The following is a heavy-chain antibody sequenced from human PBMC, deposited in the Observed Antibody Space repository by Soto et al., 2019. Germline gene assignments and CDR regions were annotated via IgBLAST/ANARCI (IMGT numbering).Heavy chain of an antibody. CDR2: IKQDGSEK. CDR3: AREEADSSADLIDP. J-gene: IGHJ5*02. D-gene: IGHD6-19*01. CDR1: GFTFSSYW. Sequence: EVQLVESGGGLVQPGGSLRLSCAASGFTFSSYWMRWVRQAPGKGLEWVANIKQDGSEKWYVDSVKGRFTISRDNAKNSLYLQMNSLRAEDTAVYYCAREEADSSADLIDPWGQGTLVAVSS. V-gene: IGHV3-7*01.